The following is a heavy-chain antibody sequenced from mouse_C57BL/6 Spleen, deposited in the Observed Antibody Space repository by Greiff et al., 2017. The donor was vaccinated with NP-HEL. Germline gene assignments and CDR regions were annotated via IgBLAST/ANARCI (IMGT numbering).Heavy chain of an antibody. V-gene: IGHV5-4*03. CDR1: GFTFSSYA. Sequence: DVMLVESGGGLVKPGGSLKLSCAASGFTFSSYAMSWVRQTPEKRLEWVATISDGGSYTYYPDNVKGRFTISRDNAKNNLYLQMSHLKSEDTARYYCARDSFAYWGKGTLVTVSA. CDR2: ISDGGSYT. J-gene: IGHJ3*01. CDR3: ARDSFAY.